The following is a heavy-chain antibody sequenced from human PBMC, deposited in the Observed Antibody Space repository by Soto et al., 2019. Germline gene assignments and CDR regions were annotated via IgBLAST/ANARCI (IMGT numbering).Heavy chain of an antibody. CDR3: ARDLAAADY. V-gene: IGHV1-46*01. CDR2: INHNGGST. J-gene: IGHJ4*02. CDR1: GYIFINYY. Sequence: QVHLVQSGAEVKKPGASVKVSCKASGYIFINYYIHWVRQAPGQGLEWIGTINHNGGSTNSAQKFLGRVTMARDTSTSTVYMDLSSLRSDDTAVYYCARDLAAADYWGQGTLVTVSS. D-gene: IGHD6-13*01.